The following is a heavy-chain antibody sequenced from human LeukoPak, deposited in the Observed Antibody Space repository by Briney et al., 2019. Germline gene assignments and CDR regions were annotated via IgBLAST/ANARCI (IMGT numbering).Heavy chain of an antibody. CDR3: ARDFYDILTGPWQTRTMEYYFDY. V-gene: IGHV1-69*13. J-gene: IGHJ4*02. Sequence: ASVKVSCKASGYTFTSYGISWVRQAPGQGLEWMGGIIPIFGTANYAQKFQGRVTITADESTSTAYMELSSLRSEDTAVYYCARDFYDILTGPWQTRTMEYYFDYWGQGTLVTVSS. D-gene: IGHD3-9*01. CDR1: GYTFTSYG. CDR2: IIPIFGTA.